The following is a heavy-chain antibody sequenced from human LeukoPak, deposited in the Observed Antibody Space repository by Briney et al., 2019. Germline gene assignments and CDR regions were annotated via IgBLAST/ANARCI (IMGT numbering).Heavy chain of an antibody. CDR3: AKGSGIAVAGNFDY. Sequence: PGGSLRLSCAASGFTFSSYAMSWVRQAPGKGLEWVPAISCSGGSTYYADSVKGRFTISSNNSKNTLYLQMNSLRAEDTAVYYCAKGSGIAVAGNFDYWGQGTLVTVSS. CDR2: ISCSGGST. V-gene: IGHV3-23*01. J-gene: IGHJ4*02. CDR1: GFTFSSYA. D-gene: IGHD6-19*01.